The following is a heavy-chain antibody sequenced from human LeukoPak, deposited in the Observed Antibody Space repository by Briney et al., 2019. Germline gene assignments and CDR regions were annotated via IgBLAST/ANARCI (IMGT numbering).Heavy chain of an antibody. CDR2: INHSGST. D-gene: IGHD3-10*01. Sequence: SETLSLTCAVYGGSFSGYYWSWIRQPPGKGLEWIGEINHSGSTNYNPSLKSRVTISVDTSKNQFSLKLSSVTAADTAVYYCASRRGFPLSYLDYWGQGTLVTVSS. CDR1: GGSFSGYY. V-gene: IGHV4-34*01. CDR3: ASRRGFPLSYLDY. J-gene: IGHJ4*02.